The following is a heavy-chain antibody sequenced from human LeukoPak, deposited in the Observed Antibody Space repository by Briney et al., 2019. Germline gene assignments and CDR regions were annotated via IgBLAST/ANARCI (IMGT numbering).Heavy chain of an antibody. Sequence: GGSLRLSCAASGFTFSSYAMSWVRQASGKGLEWVSAISGSGSTIYYADSVKGRFTISRDNAKNSLYLQMNSLRAEDTAVYYCARDLRLREWLSSHDAFDIWGQGTMVTVSS. CDR2: ISGSGSTI. V-gene: IGHV3-48*04. CDR1: GFTFSSYA. J-gene: IGHJ3*02. D-gene: IGHD3-3*01. CDR3: ARDLRLREWLSSHDAFDI.